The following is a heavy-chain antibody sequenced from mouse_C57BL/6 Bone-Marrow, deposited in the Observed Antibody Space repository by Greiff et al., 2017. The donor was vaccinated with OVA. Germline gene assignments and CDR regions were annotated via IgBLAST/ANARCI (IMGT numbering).Heavy chain of an antibody. CDR1: GYTFTDYN. D-gene: IGHD1-1*01. CDR3: ARISSSDWYFDV. J-gene: IGHJ1*03. Sequence: VQLQQSGPELVKPGASVKMSCKASGYTFTDYNMHWVKQSHGKSLEWIGYINPNNGGTSYNQKFKGKATLTVDKSSSTAYMELRSLTSEDSAVYYCARISSSDWYFDVWGTGTTVTVSS. V-gene: IGHV1-22*01. CDR2: INPNNGGT.